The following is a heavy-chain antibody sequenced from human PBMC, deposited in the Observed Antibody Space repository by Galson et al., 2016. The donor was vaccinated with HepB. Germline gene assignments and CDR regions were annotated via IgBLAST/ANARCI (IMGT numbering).Heavy chain of an antibody. CDR3: ARDSSIGSGYTPD. Sequence: SLRLSCAAFGFSVSSDYMSWVRQAPGKGLEWVSIVYIGGNTDHAYSVRGRFIISRDTSKNTIYLQMNSLRAEDTAVYYCARDSSIGSGYTPDWGQGTQVTVSS. V-gene: IGHV3-53*01. CDR2: VYIGGNT. CDR1: GFSVSSDY. J-gene: IGHJ4*02. D-gene: IGHD3-22*01.